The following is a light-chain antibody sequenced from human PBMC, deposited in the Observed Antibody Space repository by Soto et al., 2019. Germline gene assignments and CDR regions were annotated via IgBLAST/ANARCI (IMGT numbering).Light chain of an antibody. CDR3: SSFTNTITRYD. CDR2: EVS. J-gene: IGLJ1*01. CDR1: SSDVGGYNY. Sequence: QSVLTQPASVSGSPGQSITISCTGTSSDVGGYNYVSWFQHHPGKAPKLIIYEVSYRPSGVSNRFSGSKSGDTASLTIPGLQAEDEADYYCSSFTNTITRYDFGTGTKVTVL. V-gene: IGLV2-14*01.